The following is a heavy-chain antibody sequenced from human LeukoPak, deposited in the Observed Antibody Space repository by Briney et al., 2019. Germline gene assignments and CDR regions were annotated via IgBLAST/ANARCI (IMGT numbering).Heavy chain of an antibody. CDR1: GLSFATYW. D-gene: IGHD2-15*01. CDR2: INRDGSEK. V-gene: IGHV3-7*01. CDR3: ASEIRYCSGGTCYSDYFDN. Sequence: GSLRLSCVDSGLSFATYWMSWVRQAPGKRLEWVANINRDGSEKYYVDSVKGRFTISRDNAKNSLYLQMNSLRAEDTAVYYCASEIRYCSGGTCYSDYFDNWGQGTLVTVSS. J-gene: IGHJ4*02.